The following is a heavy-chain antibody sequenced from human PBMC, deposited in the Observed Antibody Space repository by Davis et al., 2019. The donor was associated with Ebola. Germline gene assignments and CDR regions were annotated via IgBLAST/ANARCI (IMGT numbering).Heavy chain of an antibody. D-gene: IGHD7-27*01. CDR1: GGSISAYY. CDR3: AKHRAEWLTGIFDS. CDR2: IYYSGST. Sequence: LRLSCTVSGGSISAYYWSWIRQPPGKELEWMGCIYYSGSTNYNPSLESRVTMSIDTSKNQFSLRLSSVTAADTAVYYCAKHRAEWLTGIFDSWGQGTQVTVSS. V-gene: IGHV4-59*08. J-gene: IGHJ4*02.